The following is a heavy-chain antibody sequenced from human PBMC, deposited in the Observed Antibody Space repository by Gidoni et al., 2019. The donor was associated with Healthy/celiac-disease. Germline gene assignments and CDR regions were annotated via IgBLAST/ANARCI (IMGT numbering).Heavy chain of an antibody. CDR2: ISSSSSTI. CDR1: GFPFSSYS. J-gene: IGHJ4*02. Sequence: EVQLVESGGGLVQPGGSLRLACAASGFPFSSYSMNWVRQAPGKGLEWVSYISSSSSTIYYADSVKGRFTISRDNAKNSLYLQMNSLRDEDTAVYYCARDWTDILTGPTDVFDYWGQGTLVTVSS. D-gene: IGHD3-9*01. CDR3: ARDWTDILTGPTDVFDY. V-gene: IGHV3-48*02.